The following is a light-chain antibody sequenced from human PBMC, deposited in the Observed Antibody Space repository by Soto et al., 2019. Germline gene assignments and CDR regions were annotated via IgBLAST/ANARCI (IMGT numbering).Light chain of an antibody. Sequence: ENVLTQSPGTLSLSPGETATLSCRASQSVGGGYVAWYQQKPGQAPRLLISGASSRATGIPDRFRGSGSGTDFTLTISRLEPEDSAMYYCQQYGGSPLVTFGGGTKREIK. V-gene: IGKV3-20*01. CDR1: QSVGGGY. CDR3: QQYGGSPLVT. J-gene: IGKJ4*01. CDR2: GAS.